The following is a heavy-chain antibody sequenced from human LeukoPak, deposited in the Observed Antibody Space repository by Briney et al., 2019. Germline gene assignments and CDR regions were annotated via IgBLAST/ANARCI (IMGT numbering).Heavy chain of an antibody. D-gene: IGHD6-13*01. J-gene: IGHJ1*01. CDR1: GYTFTSYY. V-gene: IGHV1-46*01. CDR2: INPSGGSA. Sequence: ASVKVSCKASGYTFTSYYLHWVRQAPGRGREWVGIINPSGGSASYAQKFQGRVTMTRDTSTSTVYMELSSLRSEDTAVYYCARDLAAAGTGEYFQHWGQGTLVTVSS. CDR3: ARDLAAAGTGEYFQH.